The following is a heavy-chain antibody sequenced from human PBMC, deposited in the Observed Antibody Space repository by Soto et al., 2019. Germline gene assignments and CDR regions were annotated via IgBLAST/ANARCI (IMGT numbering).Heavy chain of an antibody. CDR2: INPSGGST. V-gene: IGHV1-46*01. J-gene: IGHJ4*02. CDR3: ARSILTGYFDY. CDR1: GYTFTSYY. Sequence: QVQLVQSGAEVKKPGASVKVSCKASGYTFTSYYMHWVRQAPGQGLEWMGIINPSGGSTSYAQKFQGRVTMTMDTSTSTVYMELSSLRSEDTAVYYCARSILTGYFDYWGQGTLVTVSS. D-gene: IGHD3-9*01.